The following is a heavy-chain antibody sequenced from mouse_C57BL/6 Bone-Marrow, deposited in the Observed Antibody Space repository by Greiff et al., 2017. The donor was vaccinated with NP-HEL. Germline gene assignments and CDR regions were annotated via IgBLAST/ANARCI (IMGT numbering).Heavy chain of an antibody. CDR1: GYTFTNYW. D-gene: IGHD2-4*01. CDR2: IDPNSGGT. Sequence: QVQLQQPGAELVKPGASVKLSCTASGYTFTNYWMHWVKQRPGRGLEWIGWIDPNSGGTKYNEQFKSKATLTVAKPYSNVYMQFSSLTSEDSAVYDSERYDYEGGYFDYWGQGTTLTVSS. J-gene: IGHJ2*01. CDR3: ERYDYEGGYFDY. V-gene: IGHV1-72*01.